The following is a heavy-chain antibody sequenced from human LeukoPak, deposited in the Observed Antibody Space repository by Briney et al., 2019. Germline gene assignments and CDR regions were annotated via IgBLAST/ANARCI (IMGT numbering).Heavy chain of an antibody. Sequence: ASETLSLTCTVSGYSISSGYYWGWIRQPPGKGLEWIGSIYHSGSTYYNPSLKSRVTISVDTSKNQFSLKLSSVTAADTAVYYCARVLTGSANWFDPWGQGTLVTVSS. CDR1: GYSISSGYY. CDR2: IYHSGST. CDR3: ARVLTGSANWFDP. D-gene: IGHD3-10*01. V-gene: IGHV4-38-2*02. J-gene: IGHJ5*02.